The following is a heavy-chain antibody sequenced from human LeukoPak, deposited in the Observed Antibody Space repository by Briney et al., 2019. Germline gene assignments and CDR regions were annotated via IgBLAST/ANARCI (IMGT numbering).Heavy chain of an antibody. D-gene: IGHD3-22*01. CDR1: GFTFSSYA. J-gene: IGHJ4*02. Sequence: HPGGSLRLSCAASGFTFSSYAMSWVRQAPGKGLEWVSAISGSGGSTYYADSVKGRFTISRDNSKNTLYLQMNSLRAEDTAVYYCAKDSPDYYDSSGYASDYWGQGTLVTVSS. V-gene: IGHV3-23*01. CDR2: ISGSGGST. CDR3: AKDSPDYYDSSGYASDY.